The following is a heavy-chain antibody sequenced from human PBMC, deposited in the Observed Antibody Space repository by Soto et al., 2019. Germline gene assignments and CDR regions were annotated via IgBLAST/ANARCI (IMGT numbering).Heavy chain of an antibody. CDR1: GGAFSSYA. Sequence: SVKVSCKASGGAFSSYAISWVRQAPGQGLEWMGGIIPIFGTANYAQKFQGRVTITADESTSTAYMELSSLRSEDTAVYYCARATPGQNYCDPDGFIGAFDLWGQGTMVTASS. D-gene: IGHD3-22*01. CDR3: ARATPGQNYCDPDGFIGAFDL. J-gene: IGHJ3*01. V-gene: IGHV1-69*13. CDR2: IIPIFGTA.